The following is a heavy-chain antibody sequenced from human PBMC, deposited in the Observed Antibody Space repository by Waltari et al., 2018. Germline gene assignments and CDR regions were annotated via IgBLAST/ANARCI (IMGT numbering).Heavy chain of an antibody. CDR2: VDPEDGET. CDR1: GYTFTDYY. D-gene: IGHD6-6*01. Sequence: VQLVQSGAEVKKPGSSVKVSCKASGYTFTDYYMHWVQQAPGKGLEWMGRVDPEDGETIYAEKFQGRVPITADTSTDTAYMELSSLRSEDTAVYYCATWDEYSSSSGRNYFDYWGQGTLVTVSS. CDR3: ATWDEYSSSSGRNYFDY. V-gene: IGHV1-69-2*01. J-gene: IGHJ4*02.